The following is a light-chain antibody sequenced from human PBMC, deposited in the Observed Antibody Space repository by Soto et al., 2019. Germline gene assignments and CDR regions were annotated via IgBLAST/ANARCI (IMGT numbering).Light chain of an antibody. V-gene: IGLV2-14*01. CDR2: QVS. Sequence: QSALTQPASVSGSPGQSITISCTGTSSDVGGYYYVSWYQHHPGKAPKLMIYQVSNRPSGVSNRFSGSKSGNTASLTISGLQAEDEADYYCSSYTSRSTLVFGTGTKLTVL. CDR1: SSDVGGYYY. CDR3: SSYTSRSTLV. J-gene: IGLJ1*01.